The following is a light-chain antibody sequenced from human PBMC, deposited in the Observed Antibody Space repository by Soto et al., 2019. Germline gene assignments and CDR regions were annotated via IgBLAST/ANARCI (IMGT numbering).Light chain of an antibody. CDR1: QNVDRA. Sequence: EIVMTQSPATLSVSPGETATLSCRASQNVDRAVAWYQHKPGQAPRLLIVGAYYRATGVPGRFSGGGSGTDFTLTISSLQSEDFAVYYCQQYRHWPPLTFGGGNAVEIK. V-gene: IGKV3-15*01. CDR3: QQYRHWPPLT. J-gene: IGKJ4*01. CDR2: GAY.